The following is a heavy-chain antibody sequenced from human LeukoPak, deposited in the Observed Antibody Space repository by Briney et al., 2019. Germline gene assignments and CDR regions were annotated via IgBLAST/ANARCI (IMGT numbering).Heavy chain of an antibody. Sequence: SETLSLTCAVYGGSFSGYYWSWIRQPPGKGLEWIGEINHSGSTNYNPSLKSRVTISVDTPKNQFSLKLSSVTAADTAVYYCARDNTLGYCSSTSCPHPGGAFDIWGQGTMVTVSS. V-gene: IGHV4-34*01. D-gene: IGHD2-2*01. J-gene: IGHJ3*02. CDR2: INHSGST. CDR1: GGSFSGYY. CDR3: ARDNTLGYCSSTSCPHPGGAFDI.